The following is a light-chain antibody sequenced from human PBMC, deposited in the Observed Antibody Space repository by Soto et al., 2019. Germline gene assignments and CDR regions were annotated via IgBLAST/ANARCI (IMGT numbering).Light chain of an antibody. CDR1: QGIGDT. Sequence: EVVMRQAPATVSVSPGEGATLSWRASQGIGDTLAWYQHKPGQTPRLLIYGASTRATGIPARFSGSGSGTEFTLTISSLQSEDFAVYYCQQYNNWPITFGQGTRLEI. J-gene: IGKJ5*01. CDR2: GAS. CDR3: QQYNNWPIT. V-gene: IGKV3-15*01.